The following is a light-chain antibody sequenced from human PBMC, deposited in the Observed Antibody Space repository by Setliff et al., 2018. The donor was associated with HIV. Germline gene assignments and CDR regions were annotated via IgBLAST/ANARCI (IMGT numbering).Light chain of an antibody. CDR1: ALPKQY. CDR3: QSADSSGTYVV. V-gene: IGLV3-25*03. CDR2: KDS. Sequence: SYELTQTTSVSVSPGQTARITCSGDALPKQYAYWYQQKPGQAPVPVIYKDSERPSGIPERFSGSSSGTTVTLTISGVQAEDEADYYCQSADSSGTYVVFGGGTKVTVL. J-gene: IGLJ2*01.